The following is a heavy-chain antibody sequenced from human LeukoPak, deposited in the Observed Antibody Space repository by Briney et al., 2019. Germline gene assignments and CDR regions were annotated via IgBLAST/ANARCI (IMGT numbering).Heavy chain of an antibody. V-gene: IGHV3-23*01. CDR3: AKGGSIGSYFVAFDC. CDR1: GFTFRNYA. D-gene: IGHD1-26*01. J-gene: IGHJ4*02. Sequence: GGSLRLSCAASGFTFRNYAMSWVRQAPGKGLEWVSAISFSGSDTYYADSVKGRFTISRDNSKNTLYLQMNSLRADDTAVYYCAKGGSIGSYFVAFDCWGQGTLVTVSS. CDR2: ISFSGSDT.